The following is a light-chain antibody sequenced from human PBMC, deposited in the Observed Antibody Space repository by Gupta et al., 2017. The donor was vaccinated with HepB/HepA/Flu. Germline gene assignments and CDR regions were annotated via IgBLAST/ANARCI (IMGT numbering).Light chain of an antibody. J-gene: IGKJ4*01. CDR3: QQGNNSPLT. V-gene: IGKV3-11*01. Sequence: EIVLTQSPATLSVSIGERATLTCRASQSISSYLTWYQQKPGHAPRLLIYDASNRATGIPARFSGSGAGTDFTLTISSLHPEDFADYYCQQGNNSPLTFGQGTKVEIK. CDR1: QSISSY. CDR2: DAS.